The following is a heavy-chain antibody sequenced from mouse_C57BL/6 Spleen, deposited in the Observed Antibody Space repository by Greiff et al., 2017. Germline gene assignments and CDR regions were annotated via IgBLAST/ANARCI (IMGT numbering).Heavy chain of an antibody. D-gene: IGHD6-1*01. Sequence: VKLQQPGAELVRPGSSVKLSCKASGYTFTSYWMHWVKQRPIQGLEWIGNIDPSDSETHYNQKFKDKATLTVDKSSSTAYMQLSSLTSEDSAVYYCARSPLYPKDYAMDYWGQGASVTVSS. CDR3: ARSPLYPKDYAMDY. J-gene: IGHJ4*01. CDR2: IDPSDSET. CDR1: GYTFTSYW. V-gene: IGHV1-52*01.